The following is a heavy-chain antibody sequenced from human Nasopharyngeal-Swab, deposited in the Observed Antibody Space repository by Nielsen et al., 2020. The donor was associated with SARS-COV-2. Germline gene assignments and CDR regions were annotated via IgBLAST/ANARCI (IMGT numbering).Heavy chain of an antibody. CDR1: GGSFSGYY. CDR2: INRSGST. CDR3: ARGEFRKYYFAY. D-gene: IGHD3-10*01. J-gene: IGHJ4*02. Sequence: SETLSLTCAVYGGSFSGYYWNWMRQPPGKGLEWIGEINRSGSTNYNPSLKSRVTISVDTSKIQFSLKLSSVTAADTAVYYCARGEFRKYYFAYWGQGTLVTVSS. V-gene: IGHV4-34*01.